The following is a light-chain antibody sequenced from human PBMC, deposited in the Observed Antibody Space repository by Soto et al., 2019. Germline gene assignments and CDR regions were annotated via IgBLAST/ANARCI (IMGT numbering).Light chain of an antibody. CDR2: KAS. J-gene: IGKJ1*01. CDR3: QHYNSYSGA. V-gene: IGKV1-5*03. CDR1: QTISSW. Sequence: DIQMTQSPSTLSGSVGDRVTITCRASQTISSWLAWYQQKPGKAPKLLIYKASTLKSGVPSRFSGSGSWTEFTLTNSSLQPDDFATYYCQHYNSYSGAFGQGTKV.